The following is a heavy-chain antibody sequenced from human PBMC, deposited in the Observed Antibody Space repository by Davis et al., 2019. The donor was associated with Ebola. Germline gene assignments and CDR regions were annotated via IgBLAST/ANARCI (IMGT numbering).Heavy chain of an antibody. J-gene: IGHJ6*04. Sequence: ASVPVSCKASVYTFTSYAMNWVRQAPGQGLEWMGWINTNTGNPTYAQGFTGRFVFSLDTSVSTAYLQISSLKAEDTAVYYCARRSGGSYYDYYYGMDVWGKGTTVTVSS. V-gene: IGHV7-4-1*02. CDR1: VYTFTSYA. CDR3: ARRSGGSYYDYYYGMDV. D-gene: IGHD1-26*01. CDR2: INTNTGNP.